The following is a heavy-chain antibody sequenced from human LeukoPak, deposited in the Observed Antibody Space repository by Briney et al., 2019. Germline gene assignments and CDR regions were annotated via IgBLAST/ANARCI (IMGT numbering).Heavy chain of an antibody. D-gene: IGHD3-3*01. Sequence: GGSLRLSSAASGFTFSSYSMNWVRQAPGKVLEWVSYISSSGSSIYYADSVKGRFTISRDNAKNSLYLQMNSLRAEDTAVYYCARLSSHYNFWSGSPAHWGQGTLVTVSS. J-gene: IGHJ4*02. CDR1: GFTFSSYS. V-gene: IGHV3-48*01. CDR2: ISSSGSSI. CDR3: ARLSSHYNFWSGSPAH.